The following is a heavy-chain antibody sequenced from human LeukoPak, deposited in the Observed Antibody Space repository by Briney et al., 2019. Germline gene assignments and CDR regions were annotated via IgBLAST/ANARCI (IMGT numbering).Heavy chain of an antibody. V-gene: IGHV3-23*01. Sequence: QSGGSLRLSCAASGLTFSSYAMSWVRQAPGKGLEWVSAISGSGGSTYYADSVKGRFTISRDNSKNTLYLQMNSLRAEDTAVYYCAKDLPIAGYSSIGWFDPWGQGTLVTVSS. CDR2: ISGSGGST. J-gene: IGHJ5*02. D-gene: IGHD6-13*01. CDR1: GLTFSSYA. CDR3: AKDLPIAGYSSIGWFDP.